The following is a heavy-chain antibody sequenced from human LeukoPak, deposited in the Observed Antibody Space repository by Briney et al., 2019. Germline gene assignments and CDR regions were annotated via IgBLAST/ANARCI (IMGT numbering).Heavy chain of an antibody. CDR2: IYRSGST. CDR1: GGSISSGSYY. J-gene: IGHJ6*03. D-gene: IGHD6-19*01. CDR3: ARGAVGDYYYYYYMDV. V-gene: IGHV4-61*10. Sequence: SETLSLTCTVSGGSISSGSYYWSWIRQPAGKRLEWIGHIYRSGSTNYNPSLKSRVTISVDTSKNQFSLKLSSVTAADTAVYYCARGAVGDYYYYYYMDVWGKGTTVTVSS.